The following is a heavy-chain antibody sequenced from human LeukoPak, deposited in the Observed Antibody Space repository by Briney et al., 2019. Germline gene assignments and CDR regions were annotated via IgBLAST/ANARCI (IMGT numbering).Heavy chain of an antibody. Sequence: SETLSLTCTVSGGSISSSSYYWGWIRQPPGKGLEWIGSIYYSGSTYYNPSLKSRVTISVDTSKNQFSPKLSSVTAADTAVYYCARQSTMIVVVNAFDIWGQGTMVTVSS. D-gene: IGHD3-22*01. CDR3: ARQSTMIVVVNAFDI. CDR1: GGSISSSSYY. V-gene: IGHV4-39*01. CDR2: IYYSGST. J-gene: IGHJ3*02.